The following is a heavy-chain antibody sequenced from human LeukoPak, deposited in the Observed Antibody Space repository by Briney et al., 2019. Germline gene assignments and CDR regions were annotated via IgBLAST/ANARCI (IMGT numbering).Heavy chain of an antibody. CDR3: ARDSGVVVAATTNFDY. CDR1: GFTFSSYG. D-gene: IGHD2-15*01. CDR2: IWYDGSNK. V-gene: IGHV3-33*01. J-gene: IGHJ4*02. Sequence: GGSLRLSCAASGFTFSSYGMHWVRQAPGKGLEGVAVIWYDGSNKYYADSVKGRFTISRDNSKNTLYLQMNSLRAEDTAVYYCARDSGVVVAATTNFDYWGQGTLVTVSS.